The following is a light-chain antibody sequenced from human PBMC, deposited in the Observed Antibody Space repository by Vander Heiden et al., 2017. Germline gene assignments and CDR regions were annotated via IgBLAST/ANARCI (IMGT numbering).Light chain of an antibody. Sequence: EIVLTQSPGTLSLSPGERATLSCRASQSVSSSYLAWYQQKPGQAPRLLIYGASSRATGIPDRVSGRGSGTDVTLTISRLETEDFAVYYCQQYGSSPLTFGGGTKVEIK. CDR3: QQYGSSPLT. CDR2: GAS. V-gene: IGKV3-20*01. J-gene: IGKJ4*01. CDR1: QSVSSSY.